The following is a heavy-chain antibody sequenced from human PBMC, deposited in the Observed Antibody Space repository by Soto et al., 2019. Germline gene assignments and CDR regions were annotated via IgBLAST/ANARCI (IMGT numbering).Heavy chain of an antibody. CDR3: ARSEYYYGSGSYLDYYYGMDL. Sequence: RGESLKISCKGSGYSFTSYWISWVRQMPGKGLEWMGRIDPSDSYTNYSPSFQGHVTISADKSISTAYLQWSSLKASDTAMYYCARSEYYYGSGSYLDYYYGMDLWGQGTTVTVSS. CDR2: IDPSDSYT. V-gene: IGHV5-10-1*01. J-gene: IGHJ6*02. CDR1: GYSFTSYW. D-gene: IGHD3-10*01.